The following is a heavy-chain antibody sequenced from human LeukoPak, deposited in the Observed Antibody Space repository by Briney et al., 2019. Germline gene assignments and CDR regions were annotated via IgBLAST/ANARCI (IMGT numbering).Heavy chain of an antibody. J-gene: IGHJ3*02. CDR2: IGTAGDT. Sequence: RSGGSLRLSCAASGFTFSSYDMHWVRQATGKGLEWVSAIGTAGDTYYPGSVKGRFTISRENAKNSLYLQMNSLSAGDTAVYYCATVKPGSGAFDIWGQGTMVTVSS. D-gene: IGHD3-10*01. CDR1: GFTFSSYD. V-gene: IGHV3-13*01. CDR3: ATVKPGSGAFDI.